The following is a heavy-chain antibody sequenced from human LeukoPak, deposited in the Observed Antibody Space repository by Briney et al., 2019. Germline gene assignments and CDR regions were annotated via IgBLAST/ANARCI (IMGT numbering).Heavy chain of an antibody. CDR3: ARDFSNFSYGTWFDP. CDR1: GYTFTRYG. J-gene: IGHJ5*02. V-gene: IGHV1-18*01. Sequence: RASVKVSCTASGYTFTRYGITWVRQAPGQGLEWMGWISTYNGKTNYAQKVQDRVTMTTDTSSSTVYMELRSLRSDDTALYFCARDFSNFSYGTWFDPWGQGTLVTVSS. CDR2: ISTYNGKT. D-gene: IGHD1-1*01.